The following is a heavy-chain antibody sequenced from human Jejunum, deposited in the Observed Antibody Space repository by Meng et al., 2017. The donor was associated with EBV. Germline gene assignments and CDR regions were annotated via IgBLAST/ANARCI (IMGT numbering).Heavy chain of an antibody. CDR1: GASISDYN. CDR2: VFNRGSS. V-gene: IGHV4-59*01. J-gene: IGHJ4*02. D-gene: IGHD3-10*01. Sequence: VRPQCSGPGLVKPSDTLSLTCTAPGASISDYNWSWIRQSPGKGLEWIGFVFNRGSSNYNPSLRSRVAMSLDTSRNKFSLKLNSVTAADTAVYYCARDRGTAREFDIWGQGTLVTVSS. CDR3: ARDRGTAREFDI.